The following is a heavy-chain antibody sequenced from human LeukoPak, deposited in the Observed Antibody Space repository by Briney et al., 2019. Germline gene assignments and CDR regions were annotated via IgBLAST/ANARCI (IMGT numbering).Heavy chain of an antibody. J-gene: IGHJ4*02. Sequence: GGSLRLSCAASGFTFSNYAMNWVRQAPGRGLEWVSVIGGGPTFYADSVKGRFTISRDDSRNTVYLQMNSLRAEDTAVYYCARDINLVTNIDWGQGTLVTVSS. V-gene: IGHV3-23*01. CDR1: GFTFSNYA. CDR2: IGGGPT. CDR3: ARDINLVTNID. D-gene: IGHD2-21*02.